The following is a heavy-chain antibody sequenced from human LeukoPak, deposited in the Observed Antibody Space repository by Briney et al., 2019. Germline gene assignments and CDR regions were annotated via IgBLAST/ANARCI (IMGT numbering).Heavy chain of an antibody. V-gene: IGHV3-11*01. D-gene: IGHD6-6*01. CDR2: ISSGGSII. J-gene: IGHJ4*02. CDR3: AREAIAARPPGGYYFDY. CDR1: GFSSGDYY. Sequence: GGSLRLSCAASGFSSGDYYMTWMRQAPGKGLEWVSYISSGGSIIHYADSVKGRFTISRDNAKNSLYLQMNSLRAEDTAVYYCAREAIAARPPGGYYFDYWGQGTLVTVSS.